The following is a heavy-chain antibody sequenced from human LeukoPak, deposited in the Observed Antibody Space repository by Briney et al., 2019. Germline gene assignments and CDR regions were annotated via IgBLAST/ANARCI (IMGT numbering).Heavy chain of an antibody. V-gene: IGHV5-51*01. CDR2: IYPDDSDT. CDR3: ARPGTTGTTI. J-gene: IGHJ4*02. D-gene: IGHD1-1*01. Sequence: GESLKISCTGYGYSFTRNWIGWVRQMPGKGLEWMGIIYPDDSDTRYSPSFQGKVTISADKSISTAFLQWSSLKASDTAMYFCARPGTTGTTIWGQGTLVTVSS. CDR1: GYSFTRNW.